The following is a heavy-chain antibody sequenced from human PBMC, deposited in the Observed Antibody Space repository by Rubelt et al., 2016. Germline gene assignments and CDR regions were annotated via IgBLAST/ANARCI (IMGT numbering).Heavy chain of an antibody. D-gene: IGHD6-25*01. CDR2: LYKNEDT. CDR3: ARMLGFCRGLSGSTDTYVDF. J-gene: IGHJ4*02. V-gene: IGHV4-39*01. Sequence: QLQLQESGPGLVKPSETLSLTCTVSGGSISSSSYYWGWIRQPPGKGLEWVSLLYKNEDTYYADSVTGRFTVSRVNSKNTVFLQMSNRRMEDTAVYFCARMLGFCRGLSGSTDTYVDFWGKGSRVTVAS. CDR1: GGSISSSSYY.